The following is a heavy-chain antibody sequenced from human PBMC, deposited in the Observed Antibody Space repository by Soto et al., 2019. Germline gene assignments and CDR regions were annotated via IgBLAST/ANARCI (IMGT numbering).Heavy chain of an antibody. Sequence: PSETLSLPCTVSGGPFSSDDFNWSWIRQAQGRGLDWIGYIPSSGSIYYNPSLKCRATMSIATAGNQFSLKVSSVTVADTAVYYCARDLDGLHDDTSGPFPRPGWGQGTLVTVSS. J-gene: IGHJ1*01. V-gene: IGHV4-30-4*01. CDR1: GGPFSSDDFN. CDR2: IPSSGSI. D-gene: IGHD3-22*01. CDR3: ARDLDGLHDDTSGPFPRPG.